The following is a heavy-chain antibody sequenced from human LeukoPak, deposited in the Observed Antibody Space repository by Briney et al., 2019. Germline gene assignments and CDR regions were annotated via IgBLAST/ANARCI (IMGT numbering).Heavy chain of an antibody. Sequence: GGSLRLSCAASGFTFSDAWLSWVRQAPGKGPEWVGRINGGATDYAAPVKGRFSVSRDDSKDTLYLQMNSLKTEDTAVYYCSLRYCSGTSCPGYWGQGTLVTVS. CDR3: SLRYCSGTSCPGY. V-gene: IGHV3-15*01. D-gene: IGHD2-8*02. CDR1: GFTFSDAW. J-gene: IGHJ4*02. CDR2: INGGAT.